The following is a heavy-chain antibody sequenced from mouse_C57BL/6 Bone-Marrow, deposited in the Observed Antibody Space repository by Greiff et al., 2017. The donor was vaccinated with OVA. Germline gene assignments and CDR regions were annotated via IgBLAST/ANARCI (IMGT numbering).Heavy chain of an antibody. CDR2: ISYDGSN. CDR1: GYSITSGYY. CDR3: ARDRPELGRGFAY. D-gene: IGHD4-1*01. Sequence: EVKLVESGPGLVKPSQSLSLTCSVTGYSITSGYYWNWIRQFPGNKLEWMGYISYDGSNNYNPSLKNRISITRDTSKNQFFLKLNSVTTEDTATYYCARDRPELGRGFAYWGQGTLVTVSA. J-gene: IGHJ3*01. V-gene: IGHV3-6*01.